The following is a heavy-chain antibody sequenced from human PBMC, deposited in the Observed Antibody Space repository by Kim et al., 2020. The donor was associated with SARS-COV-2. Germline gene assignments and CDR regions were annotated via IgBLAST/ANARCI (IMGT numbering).Heavy chain of an antibody. Sequence: DSVKGRFTISRDNSKNTLYLQMNSLRAEDTAVYYCASITFGGVIVDAFDIWGQGTMVTVSS. CDR3: ASITFGGVIVDAFDI. V-gene: IGHV3-30*07. D-gene: IGHD3-16*02. J-gene: IGHJ3*02.